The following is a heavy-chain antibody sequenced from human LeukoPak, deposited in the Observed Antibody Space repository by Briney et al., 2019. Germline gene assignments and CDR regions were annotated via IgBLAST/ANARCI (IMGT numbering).Heavy chain of an antibody. Sequence: GGSLRLSCAASGFTFSTYGMNWVRQAPGKGLDWVAYIRYDGGNKNYADSVKGRFTISRDNAKNSLYLQMNSLRAEDTAVYYCARRGLLWFGTNWFDPWGQGTLVTVSS. CDR2: IRYDGGNK. J-gene: IGHJ5*02. CDR1: GFTFSTYG. CDR3: ARRGLLWFGTNWFDP. D-gene: IGHD3-10*01. V-gene: IGHV3-30*02.